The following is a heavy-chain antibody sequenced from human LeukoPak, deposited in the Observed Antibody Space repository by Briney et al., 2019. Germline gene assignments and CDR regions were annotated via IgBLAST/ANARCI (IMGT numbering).Heavy chain of an antibody. Sequence: GGSLRLSCAASGFTFGSYAMSWVRQAPGKGLERVSDINGSGGSTYYTDSVKGRFTISRDNSKNTLYLQMNSLRAEDTAVYYCAKDQRFGEDAFDIWGQGTMVTVSS. CDR1: GFTFGSYA. CDR3: AKDQRFGEDAFDI. CDR2: INGSGGST. D-gene: IGHD3-10*01. J-gene: IGHJ3*02. V-gene: IGHV3-23*01.